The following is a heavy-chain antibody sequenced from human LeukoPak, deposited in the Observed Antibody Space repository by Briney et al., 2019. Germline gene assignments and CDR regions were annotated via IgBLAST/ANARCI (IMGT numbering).Heavy chain of an antibody. CDR1: GFSVSLNS. D-gene: IGHD3-3*02. Sequence: GGSLTLSCAASGFSVSLNSMNWVRQAQGKGLEGVSILYSGSDTYYADSVKGRLTISRDSSKNMLFLHMNSLRAEDTAVYYCARVGDHFHWYLDLWGRGTLVTVSS. CDR2: LYSGSDT. V-gene: IGHV3-53*01. J-gene: IGHJ2*01. CDR3: ARVGDHFHWYLDL.